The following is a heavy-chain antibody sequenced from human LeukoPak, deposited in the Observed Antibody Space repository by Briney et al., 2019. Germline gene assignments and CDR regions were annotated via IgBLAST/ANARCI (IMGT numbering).Heavy chain of an antibody. D-gene: IGHD3-16*02. Sequence: ASVKVSCKASGYTLTGYYMHWGRQAPGQRPEWMGRINPNSGGTNYAQKFQGGVTMTRDTSISTAYMELSRLRSDDTAVYYCARETMITFGGVIEPLFDYWGQGTLVTVSS. CDR1: GYTLTGYY. V-gene: IGHV1-2*06. CDR3: ARETMITFGGVIEPLFDY. CDR2: INPNSGGT. J-gene: IGHJ4*02.